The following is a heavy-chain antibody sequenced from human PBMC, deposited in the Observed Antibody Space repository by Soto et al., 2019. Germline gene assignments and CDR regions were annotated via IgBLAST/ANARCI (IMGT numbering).Heavy chain of an antibody. V-gene: IGHV4-4*02. CDR2: IYHSGST. D-gene: IGHD6-13*01. CDR1: GGSISSRNW. CDR3: SRAAMGGSSWPFDY. Sequence: QVQLQESGPGLVKPSGTLSLTCAVSGGSISSRNWWGWVRQPPGKGPEWIGKIYHSGSTNYNPSLTGRVTISVDKSKNQFSLKLSSVTAADTAVYYCSRAAMGGSSWPFDYWGQGTLVTVSS. J-gene: IGHJ4*02.